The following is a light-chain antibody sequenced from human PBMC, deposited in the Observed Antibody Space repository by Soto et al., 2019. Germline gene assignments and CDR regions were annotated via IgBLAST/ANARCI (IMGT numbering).Light chain of an antibody. V-gene: IGLV1-40*01. J-gene: IGLJ3*02. CDR3: QSYDSSLSGPWV. Sequence: QSVLTQPPSVSGAPGQRVTNSCTGSSSNIGAGYGVHWYQQLPGTAPKLLIYGNTNRPSGVPDRFSGSKSGTSASLAITGLQAEDEADYYCQSYDSSLSGPWVFGGGTKLTVL. CDR1: SSNIGAGYG. CDR2: GNT.